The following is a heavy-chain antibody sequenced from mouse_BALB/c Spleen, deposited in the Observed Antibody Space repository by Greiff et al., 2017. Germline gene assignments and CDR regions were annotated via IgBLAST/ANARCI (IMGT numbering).Heavy chain of an antibody. CDR2: INPGSGGT. D-gene: IGHD2-1*01. Sequence: QVQLKESGAELVRPGTSVKVSCKASGYAFTNYLIEWVKQRPGQGLEWIGVINPGSGGTNYNEKFKGKATLTADKSSSTAYMQLSSLTSDDSAVYFCARGILYGNLYFDYWGQGTTLTVSS. V-gene: IGHV1-54*01. CDR1: GYAFTNYL. CDR3: ARGILYGNLYFDY. J-gene: IGHJ2*01.